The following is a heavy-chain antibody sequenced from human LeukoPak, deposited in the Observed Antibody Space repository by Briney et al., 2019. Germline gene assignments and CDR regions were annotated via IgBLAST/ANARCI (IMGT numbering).Heavy chain of an antibody. V-gene: IGHV4-61*02. Sequence: SETLSLTCTVSGGSISSGSYYWSWIRQPAGKGLEWIGRIYTSGSTNYNPSLKSRVTKSVDTSKNQFSLKLSSVTAADTAVYYCAREGALVAYDISTGYYQNYYYMDVWGKGTTVTVSS. CDR1: GGSISSGSYY. D-gene: IGHD3-9*01. J-gene: IGHJ6*03. CDR3: AREGALVAYDISTGYYQNYYYMDV. CDR2: IYTSGST.